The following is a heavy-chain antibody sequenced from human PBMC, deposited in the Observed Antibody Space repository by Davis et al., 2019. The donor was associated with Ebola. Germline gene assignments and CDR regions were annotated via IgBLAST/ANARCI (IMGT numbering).Heavy chain of an antibody. Sequence: HSQTPSLTRAISGDSVSTAGWPWIRQSPSRGLAWLGRTYYKSKWYNDYAVSVKSRITINPDTSKNQFFLQLNSVTPEDTALYYCARGWLRGGMDVWGEGTTVTVSS. CDR3: ARGWLRGGMDV. V-gene: IGHV6-1*01. CDR2: TYYKSKWYN. CDR1: GDSVSTAG. J-gene: IGHJ6*04. D-gene: IGHD5-18*01.